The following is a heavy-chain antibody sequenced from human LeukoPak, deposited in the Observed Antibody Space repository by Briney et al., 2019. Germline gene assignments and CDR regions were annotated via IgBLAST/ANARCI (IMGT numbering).Heavy chain of an antibody. Sequence: GGSLTLSCAASGFIFSYAWMSWVRQAPGKGLEWLHRIKNKTDGDTTNYSAPVKGSFIISRHDSKTTLYLQMHSLKSEHTAVYYCITHSAWYTRGWWGQRTLVTVSS. CDR2: IKNKTDGDTT. CDR1: GFIFSYAW. CDR3: ITHSAWYTRGW. V-gene: IGHV3-15*01. J-gene: IGHJ4*02. D-gene: IGHD6-19*01.